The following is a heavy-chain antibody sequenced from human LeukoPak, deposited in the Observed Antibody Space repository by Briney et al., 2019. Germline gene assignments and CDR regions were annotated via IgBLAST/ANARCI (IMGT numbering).Heavy chain of an antibody. D-gene: IGHD6-13*01. Sequence: SVKVSCKASGGTFSSYAISWVRQAPGQGLEWMGGIIPIFGTANYAQKFQGRVTITADESTSTAYMELSSLRSEVTAVYYCARDPGYSSSWYGLYYFDYWGQGTLVTVSS. V-gene: IGHV1-69*13. CDR1: GGTFSSYA. CDR2: IIPIFGTA. CDR3: ARDPGYSSSWYGLYYFDY. J-gene: IGHJ4*02.